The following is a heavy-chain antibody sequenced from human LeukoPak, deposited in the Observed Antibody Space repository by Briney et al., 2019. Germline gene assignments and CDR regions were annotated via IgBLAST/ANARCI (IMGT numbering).Heavy chain of an antibody. CDR2: ISYDGSNK. V-gene: IGHV3-30-3*01. D-gene: IGHD6-19*01. CDR1: GFTFSSYA. CDR3: ARVKGGQWLVRGFLGY. J-gene: IGHJ4*02. Sequence: GRSLRLSCAASGFTFSSYAMHWVRQAPGKGLEWVAVISYDGSNKYYADSVRGRFTISRDNAKNSLYLQMNSLRAEDTAVYYCARVKGGQWLVRGFLGYWGQGTLVTVSS.